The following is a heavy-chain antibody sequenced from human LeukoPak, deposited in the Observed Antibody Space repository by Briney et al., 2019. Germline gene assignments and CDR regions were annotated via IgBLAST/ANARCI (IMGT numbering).Heavy chain of an antibody. CDR3: ARAPSAGHYFDY. D-gene: IGHD6-13*01. V-gene: IGHV3-30*04. CDR1: GFTFSSYA. Sequence: GGSLRLSCAASGFTFSSYAMHWVRQAPGKGLEWVAVISYDGSNKYYADSVKGRFTISRDNSKNTLYLQKNSLRAEDTAVYYCARAPSAGHYFDYWGQGTLVTVSS. J-gene: IGHJ4*02. CDR2: ISYDGSNK.